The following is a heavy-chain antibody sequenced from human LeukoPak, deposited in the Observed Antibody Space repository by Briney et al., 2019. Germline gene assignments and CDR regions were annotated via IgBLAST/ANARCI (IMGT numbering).Heavy chain of an antibody. Sequence: SETLSLTCTVSGGSISSYYWSWIRQPAGKGLEWIGRIYTSGSTNYNPSLKSRVTMSVDTSKNQFSLKLSSVTAADTAVYYCARDSGTYSSSWYWSFDYWGQGTLVTVSS. V-gene: IGHV4-4*07. CDR3: ARDSGTYSSSWYWSFDY. CDR2: IYTSGST. D-gene: IGHD6-13*01. J-gene: IGHJ4*02. CDR1: GGSISSYY.